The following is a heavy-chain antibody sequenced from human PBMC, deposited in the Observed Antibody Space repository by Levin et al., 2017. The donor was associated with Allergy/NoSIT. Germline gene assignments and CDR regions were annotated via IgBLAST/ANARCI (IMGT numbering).Heavy chain of an antibody. J-gene: IGHJ4*02. D-gene: IGHD6-19*01. CDR1: GGSFSGYY. V-gene: IGHV4-34*01. Sequence: SQTLSLTCAVYGGSFSGYYWSWIRQPPGKGLEWIGEINHSGSTNYNPSLKSRVTISVDTSKNQFSLKLSSVTAADTAVYYCARGQQWLALIDYWGQGTLVTVSS. CDR3: ARGQQWLALIDY. CDR2: INHSGST.